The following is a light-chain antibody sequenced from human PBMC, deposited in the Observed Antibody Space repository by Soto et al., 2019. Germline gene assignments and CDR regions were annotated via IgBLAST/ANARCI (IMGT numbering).Light chain of an antibody. CDR1: QTISTY. V-gene: IGKV1-39*01. Sequence: DIQMTQSPPSLSASIGDRVTIPCRASQTISTYLNWYQHKPGQAPKLLIYAASTLQSGVPSRFSGSGSGTEFTLTISSLQSEDFAVYYCQQYHIWPRTFGQGTKVDIK. CDR3: QQYHIWPRT. CDR2: AAS. J-gene: IGKJ1*01.